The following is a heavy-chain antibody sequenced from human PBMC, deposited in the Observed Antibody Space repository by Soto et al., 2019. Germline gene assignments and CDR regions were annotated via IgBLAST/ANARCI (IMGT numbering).Heavy chain of an antibody. CDR3: ARITGRHLDY. J-gene: IGHJ4*02. V-gene: IGHV4-39*01. CDR1: SGSISVTNVF. D-gene: IGHD1-20*01. CDR2: IDYSGTA. Sequence: PSETLSLTCTVSSGSISVTNVFWGWVRQPPGKGLEWFGNIDYSGTAYFSPSLATRVTFHVDTSKNQFSLTLYSVTAADTAVYYCARITGRHLDYWGQGILVTVSS.